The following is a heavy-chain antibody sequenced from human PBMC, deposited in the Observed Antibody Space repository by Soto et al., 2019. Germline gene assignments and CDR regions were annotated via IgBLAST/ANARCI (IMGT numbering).Heavy chain of an antibody. CDR3: ARRGYSSSWYYYYYYGMDV. J-gene: IGHJ6*02. D-gene: IGHD6-13*01. V-gene: IGHV1-8*01. Sequence: QVQLVQSGAEVKKPGASVKVSCKASGYTFTSYDINWVRQATGQGLEWMGWMNPNSGNTGYAQKLQGRFTMPGTTSISTAYMGLSSLRSEDTAVYYCARRGYSSSWYYYYYYGMDVWGQGTTVTVSS. CDR2: MNPNSGNT. CDR1: GYTFTSYD.